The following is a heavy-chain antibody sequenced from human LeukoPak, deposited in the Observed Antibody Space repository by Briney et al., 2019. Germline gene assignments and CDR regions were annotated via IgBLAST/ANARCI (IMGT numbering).Heavy chain of an antibody. CDR3: ARENYYDSSGYYYDSPLVC. CDR1: GGTFSSYA. V-gene: IGHV1-69*13. CDR2: IIPIFGTA. Sequence: SVKVSCKASGGTFSSYAISWVRQAPGQGLEWMGGIIPIFGTANYAQKFQGRVTITADESTSTAYMELSSLRSEDTAVYYCARENYYDSSGYYYDSPLVCWGQGTLVTVSS. D-gene: IGHD3-22*01. J-gene: IGHJ4*02.